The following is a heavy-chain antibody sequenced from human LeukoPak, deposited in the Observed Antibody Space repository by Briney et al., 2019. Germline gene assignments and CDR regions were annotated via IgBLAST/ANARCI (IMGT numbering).Heavy chain of an antibody. D-gene: IGHD2-2*02. Sequence: GGSLRLSCAASGFTFSSYSMNWVRQAPGKGLEWVSYISSSSSTIYYADSVKGRFTISRDNAKNSLYLQMNSPRAEDTAVYYCARVNVVVPAAIRKFDYWGQGTLVTVSS. CDR3: ARVNVVVPAAIRKFDY. CDR1: GFTFSSYS. CDR2: ISSSSSTI. V-gene: IGHV3-48*01. J-gene: IGHJ4*02.